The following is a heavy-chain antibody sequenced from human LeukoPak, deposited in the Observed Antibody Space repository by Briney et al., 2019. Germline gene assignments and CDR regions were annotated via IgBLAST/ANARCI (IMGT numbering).Heavy chain of an antibody. Sequence: AGGSLRLSCAASGFTLSSYAMSWVRQAPGKGLEWVSAISGSGGSTYYADSVKGRFTISRDNSKNTLYLQMNSLRAEDTAVYYCARENDMGYCSGGRCYKGYNAMDVWGQGTTVTVSS. V-gene: IGHV3-23*01. D-gene: IGHD2-15*01. CDR3: ARENDMGYCSGGRCYKGYNAMDV. J-gene: IGHJ6*02. CDR1: GFTLSSYA. CDR2: ISGSGGST.